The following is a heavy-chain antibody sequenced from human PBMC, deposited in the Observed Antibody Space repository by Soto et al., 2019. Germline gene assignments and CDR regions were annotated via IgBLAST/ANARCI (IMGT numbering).Heavy chain of an antibody. V-gene: IGHV3-30-3*01. CDR1: GFTFSSYA. CDR3: ARDRVVVPAAIRIDYYYYGMDV. D-gene: IGHD2-2*02. CDR2: ISYDGSNK. J-gene: IGHJ6*02. Sequence: GESLKISCAASGFTFSSYAMHWVRQAPGKGLEWVAVISYDGSNKYYADSVKGRFTISRDNSKNTLYLQMNSLRAEDTAVYYCARDRVVVPAAIRIDYYYYGMDVWGQGTTVTVSS.